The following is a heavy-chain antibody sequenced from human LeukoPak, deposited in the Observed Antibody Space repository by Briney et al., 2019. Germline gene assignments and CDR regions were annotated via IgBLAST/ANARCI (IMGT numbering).Heavy chain of an antibody. V-gene: IGHV3-7*01. CDR3: ARDSGLSGYDLLDY. CDR1: GFTFSTYW. J-gene: IGHJ4*02. CDR2: IKYDGSEK. D-gene: IGHD5-12*01. Sequence: GGSLRLSCVDSGFTFSTYWMIWVRQAPGKGLEWVANIKYDGSEKYYVDSVKGRFTISRDNAKNSLYLQMNSLRAEDTAVYYCARDSGLSGYDLLDYWGQGTLVTVSS.